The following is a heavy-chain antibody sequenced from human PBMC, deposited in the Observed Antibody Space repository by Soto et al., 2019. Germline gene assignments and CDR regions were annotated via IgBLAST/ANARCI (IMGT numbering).Heavy chain of an antibody. CDR3: VRGYYYDSSGYLGDAFDI. CDR2: IIPIFGTA. V-gene: IGHV1-69*06. CDR1: GGTFSSYA. D-gene: IGHD3-22*01. Sequence: SVKVSCKASGGTFSSYAISWVRQAPGQGLEWMGGIIPIFGTANYAQKFQGRVTITADKSTSTAYMELSSLRSEDTAVYYCVRGYYYDSSGYLGDAFDIWGQGTVVTVS. J-gene: IGHJ3*02.